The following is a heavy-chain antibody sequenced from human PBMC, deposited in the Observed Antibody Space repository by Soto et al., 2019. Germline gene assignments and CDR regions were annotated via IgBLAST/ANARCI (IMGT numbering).Heavy chain of an antibody. CDR3: ARGAYYDIDY. J-gene: IGHJ4*02. Sequence: QVQLQESGPGLVKPSQTLSLTCTVSGGSISSGGYYWSWIRQHPGKGLEWIGYIYYSGSTYYNPSPKSRVTIAVDTSKNQFSLELSSVTAADTAVYYCARGAYYDIDYWGQGTLVTVSS. V-gene: IGHV4-31*03. CDR1: GGSISSGGYY. CDR2: IYYSGST. D-gene: IGHD3-22*01.